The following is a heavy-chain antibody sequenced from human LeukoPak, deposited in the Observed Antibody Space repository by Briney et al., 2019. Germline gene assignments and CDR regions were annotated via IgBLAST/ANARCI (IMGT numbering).Heavy chain of an antibody. D-gene: IGHD3-16*02. CDR2: INPNSGGT. CDR3: GLCCLAGSLSYRSFDY. Sequence: ASVKVSCTASGYSFSDYELSWVRQAPGQGLEWMGWINPNSGGTNYAQKFQRRVTMTRDTSISTAYMELSRLRSDDTAGYYCGLCCLAGSLSYRSFDYWGQGTLVTVSS. CDR1: GYSFSDYE. V-gene: IGHV1-2*02. J-gene: IGHJ4*02.